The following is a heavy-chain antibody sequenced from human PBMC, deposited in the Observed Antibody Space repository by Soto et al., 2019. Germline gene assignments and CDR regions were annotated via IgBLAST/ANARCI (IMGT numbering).Heavy chain of an antibody. D-gene: IGHD5-18*01. Sequence: SETLSLTCTVSGGSISNAAYSWSWIRQPPGKGLEWIGYIYPSGMPFYNPSLRSRVTISIDRSNDQFSLNLKSVTAADTAVYYCARERGGYGLFDPWGQGTLVTVSS. J-gene: IGHJ5*02. CDR1: GGSISNAAYS. V-gene: IGHV4-30-2*01. CDR3: ARERGGYGLFDP. CDR2: IYPSGMP.